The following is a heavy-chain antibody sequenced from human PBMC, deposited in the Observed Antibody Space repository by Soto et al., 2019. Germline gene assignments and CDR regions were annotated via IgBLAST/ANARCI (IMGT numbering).Heavy chain of an antibody. Sequence: ASVKVSCKASGGTFSSYAISWVRQAPGQGLEWMGWINPNSGGTNYAQKFQGRVTMTRDTSISTAYMELSRLRSDDTAVYYCARRPIFIKPNVASHPLTDVDTATWSGGQGTLVTVSS. CDR1: GGTFSSYA. V-gene: IGHV1-2*02. D-gene: IGHD5-18*01. CDR2: INPNSGGT. CDR3: ARRPIFIKPNVASHPLTDVDTATWS. J-gene: IGHJ4*02.